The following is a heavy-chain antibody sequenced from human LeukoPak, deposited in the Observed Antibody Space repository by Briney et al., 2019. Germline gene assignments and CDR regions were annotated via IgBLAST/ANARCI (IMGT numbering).Heavy chain of an antibody. Sequence: GGSLRLSCAASGFTFSSYSMNWVRQAPGKGLEWVSSISSSSSYIYYADSVKGRFTISRDNAKNSLYLQMNSLRAEDTAVYYCARDPGILWWEHDYWGQGTLVTVSS. CDR2: ISSSSSYI. CDR3: ARDPGILWWEHDY. J-gene: IGHJ4*02. V-gene: IGHV3-21*01. D-gene: IGHD2-21*01. CDR1: GFTFSSYS.